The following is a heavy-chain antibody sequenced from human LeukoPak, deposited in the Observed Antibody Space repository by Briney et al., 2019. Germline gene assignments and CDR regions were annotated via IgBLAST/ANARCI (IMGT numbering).Heavy chain of an antibody. Sequence: SETLSLTCTVSGGSISSYYWSWIRQPPGKGLEWIGYIYYSGSTNYNPSLKSRVTISVDTSKNQFSLKLSSVTAADTAVYYCARVRGNYYDSSGYYYVAWFDPWGQGTLVTVSS. CDR3: ARVRGNYYDSSGYYYVAWFDP. V-gene: IGHV4-59*01. CDR2: IYYSGST. J-gene: IGHJ5*02. CDR1: GGSISSYY. D-gene: IGHD3-22*01.